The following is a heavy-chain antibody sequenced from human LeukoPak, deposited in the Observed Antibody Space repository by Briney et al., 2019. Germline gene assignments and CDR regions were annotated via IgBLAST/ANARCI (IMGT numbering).Heavy chain of an antibody. J-gene: IGHJ4*02. V-gene: IGHV4-34*01. CDR1: GGSFSGYY. Sequence: PSETLSLTCAVYGGSFSGYYWSWIRHPPGKGLEWIGEINHSGSTNYNPSLKSRVTISVDTSKNQFSLKLSSVTAADTAVYYCARESGSHDFDYWGQGTLVTVSS. CDR3: ARESGSHDFDY. CDR2: INHSGST. D-gene: IGHD1-26*01.